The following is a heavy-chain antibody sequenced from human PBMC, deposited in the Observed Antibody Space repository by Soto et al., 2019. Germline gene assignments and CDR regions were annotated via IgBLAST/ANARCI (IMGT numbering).Heavy chain of an antibody. D-gene: IGHD6-25*01. V-gene: IGHV4-30-2*06. J-gene: IGHJ6*02. CDR2: IYYTGAT. CDR1: GASMSSGGHS. CDR3: ARAPTRPSPRWDV. Sequence: QVQLQESGPGLVKPSQTVSLTCAVSGASMSSGGHSWSWIRQSPGRGLEWIGYIYYTGATYYTPSLKSRVTFSIARSNHPFSLTFNSVTASDTAVYYCARAPTRPSPRWDVWGHGTTVTVSS.